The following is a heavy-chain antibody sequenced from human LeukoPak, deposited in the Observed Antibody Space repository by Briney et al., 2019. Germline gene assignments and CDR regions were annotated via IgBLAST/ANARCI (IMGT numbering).Heavy chain of an antibody. V-gene: IGHV4-59*01. CDR3: ARGGSGYALNWFDP. CDR2: ISYSGST. CDR1: GVSIGSYY. D-gene: IGHD5-12*01. Sequence: PSETLSLTCTASGVSIGSYYWSWIRQPPGKGLEWIGHISYSGSTNYNPSLKSRVTISVDTSKNQFSLKLSSVTAADTAVYYCARGGSGYALNWFDPWGQGTLVTVSS. J-gene: IGHJ5*02.